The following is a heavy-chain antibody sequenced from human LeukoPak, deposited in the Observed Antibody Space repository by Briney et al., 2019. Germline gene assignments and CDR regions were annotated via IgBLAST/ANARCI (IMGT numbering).Heavy chain of an antibody. CDR1: GGSFSGYY. CDR2: INHSGST. CDR3: AREIKRYFAKVLDY. D-gene: IGHD3-9*01. Sequence: PSETLSHTCAVYGGSFSGYYWSWIRQPPGKGLEWIGEINHSGSTNYNPSLKSRVTISVDTSKNQFSLKLSSVTAADTAVYYCAREIKRYFAKVLDYWGQGTLVTVSS. J-gene: IGHJ4*02. V-gene: IGHV4-34*01.